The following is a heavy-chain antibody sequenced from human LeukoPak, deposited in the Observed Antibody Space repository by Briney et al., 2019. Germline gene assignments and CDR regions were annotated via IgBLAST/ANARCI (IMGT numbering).Heavy chain of an antibody. Sequence: SETLSLTCTVSGYSISSIHYWTWIRQPPGKGLEWIGEINHVETANYNPSLKSRVAISVDTSKSQFSLRLNSVTAADTAVYYCARPGDISSWYDYWGQGTVVTVSS. V-gene: IGHV4-38-2*02. CDR2: INHVETA. CDR1: GYSISSIHY. D-gene: IGHD6-13*01. CDR3: ARPGDISSWYDY. J-gene: IGHJ4*02.